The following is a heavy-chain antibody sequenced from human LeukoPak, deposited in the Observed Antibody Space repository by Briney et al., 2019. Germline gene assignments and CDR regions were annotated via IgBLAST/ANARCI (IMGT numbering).Heavy chain of an antibody. CDR1: GYIFTDYY. V-gene: IGHV1/OR15-1*04. CDR3: ASTQDYGDYGGFDY. Sequence: RASVKVSCKASGYIFTDYYMHWVRQAPGQELGWMGRINPNSGGTNYAQKFQGRVTMTRDTSISTAYMELSRLRSDDTAVYYCASTQDYGDYGGFDYWGQGTLVTVSS. CDR2: INPNSGGT. J-gene: IGHJ4*02. D-gene: IGHD4-17*01.